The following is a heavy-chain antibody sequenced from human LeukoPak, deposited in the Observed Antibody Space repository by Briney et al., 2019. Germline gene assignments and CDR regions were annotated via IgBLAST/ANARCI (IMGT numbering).Heavy chain of an antibody. V-gene: IGHV2-5*02. J-gene: IGHJ4*02. D-gene: IGHD6-19*01. Sequence: SGPTLVKPTQTLTLTCSFSGFSLDTNGVAVAWVRQPPVKGLEWLGLIYWDDDERYTPSLKTRLTITKDTSRNQVVLTITNMDPVDTGTYYCVHRLGGWYSPFDVWGQGTLVSVSS. CDR3: VHRLGGWYSPFDV. CDR1: GFSLDTNGVA. CDR2: IYWDDDE.